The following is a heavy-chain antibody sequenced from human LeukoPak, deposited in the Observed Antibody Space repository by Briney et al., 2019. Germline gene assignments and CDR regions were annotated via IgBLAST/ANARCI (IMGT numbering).Heavy chain of an antibody. V-gene: IGHV4-59*01. D-gene: IGHD5-18*01. Sequence: PSETLSLTCTVAGGSISGYYWSWIRQPPGKGLGWIGDIYYGGSTNYNPSLKSRVTISVDTSKNQFSLKLSSVTAADTAVYFCARTTEGGYTYDYFYYYYMDVWGKGTTVTISS. CDR3: ARTTEGGYTYDYFYYYYMDV. CDR1: GGSISGYY. CDR2: IYYGGST. J-gene: IGHJ6*03.